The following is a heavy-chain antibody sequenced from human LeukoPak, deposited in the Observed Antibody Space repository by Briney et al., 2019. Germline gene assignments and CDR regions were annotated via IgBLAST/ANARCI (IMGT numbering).Heavy chain of an antibody. CDR2: MNPNSGHT. CDR1: GYTFSSYD. Sequence: GASVKVSCKASGYTFSSYDINWVRQATGQGLEWMGWMNPNSGHTGYAQKFQGRVTMTRNTSISTAYMELSSLRSEDTAAYYCARVRGSYYYYGMDVWGQGTTVTVSS. V-gene: IGHV1-8*01. J-gene: IGHJ6*02. D-gene: IGHD2-15*01. CDR3: ARVRGSYYYYGMDV.